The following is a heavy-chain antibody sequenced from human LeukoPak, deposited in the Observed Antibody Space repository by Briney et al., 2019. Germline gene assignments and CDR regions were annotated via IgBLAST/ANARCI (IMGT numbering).Heavy chain of an antibody. V-gene: IGHV3-7*01. CDR2: IKQDGSEK. D-gene: IGHD2-15*01. Sequence: GGSLRLSCAASGFSFSSYSMNWVRQAPGKGLEWVANIKQDGSEKYYVDSVKGRFTISRDNAKNSLYLQMNSLRAEDTAVYYCARAEYCSGGSCYPAYAFDIWGQGTMVTVSS. CDR3: ARAEYCSGGSCYPAYAFDI. CDR1: GFSFSSYS. J-gene: IGHJ3*02.